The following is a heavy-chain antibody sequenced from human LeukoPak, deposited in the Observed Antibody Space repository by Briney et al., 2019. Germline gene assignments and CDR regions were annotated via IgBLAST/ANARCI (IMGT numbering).Heavy chain of an antibody. CDR1: GYTFTGYY. V-gene: IGHV1-2*02. CDR3: ARDTSTIFGVVINYYYYYYMDV. D-gene: IGHD3-3*01. CDR2: INPNSGGT. J-gene: IGHJ6*03. Sequence: ASVKVSCKASGYTFTGYYMHWVRQAPGQGLEWMGWINPNSGGTNYAQKFQGRVTMTRDTSISTAYMELSRLRSDDTAVYYCARDTSTIFGVVINYYYYYYMDVWGKGTTVTVSS.